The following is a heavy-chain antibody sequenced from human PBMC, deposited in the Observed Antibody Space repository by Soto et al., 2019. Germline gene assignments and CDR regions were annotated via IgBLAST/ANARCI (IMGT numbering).Heavy chain of an antibody. CDR2: IKHDGSEK. CDR1: GLTFSKYW. Sequence: GSLRLSCATSGLTFSKYWMTWVRQAPGKGVEWVATIKHDGSEKSNLDSVEGRFTISRDNAKNSLSLQMNSLRVEDTAVYFCASVPGSPGYHGLDVWGQGTTVTVSS. V-gene: IGHV3-7*03. CDR3: ASVPGSPGYHGLDV. J-gene: IGHJ6*02. D-gene: IGHD6-19*01.